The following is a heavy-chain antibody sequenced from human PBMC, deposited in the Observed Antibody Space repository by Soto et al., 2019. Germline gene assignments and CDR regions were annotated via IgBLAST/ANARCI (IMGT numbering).Heavy chain of an antibody. V-gene: IGHV4-59*01. CDR3: ARGGSSGPDY. Sequence: SETLSLTCTVSGGPMRSYYWSWIRQPPGKGLEWIGYIYYSGNANYNPSLKSRVTISVDTSRNRFSLKVTSVTAADTAVYYCARGGSSGPDYWGQGTLVTVSS. CDR1: GGPMRSYY. CDR2: IYYSGNA. J-gene: IGHJ4*02. D-gene: IGHD6-19*01.